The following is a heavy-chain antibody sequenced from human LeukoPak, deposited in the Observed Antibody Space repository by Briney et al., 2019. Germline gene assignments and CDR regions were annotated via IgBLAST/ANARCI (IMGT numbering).Heavy chain of an antibody. V-gene: IGHV3-23*01. D-gene: IGHD1-20*01. J-gene: IGHJ4*02. CDR3: AKDRHNWNDGPATFDY. Sequence: PGGSLRLSCAASGFTFSSYAMSWVRQAPGKGLEWVSSISGSGGSTYYADSVKGRFTISRDNSKNTLYLQMNSLRAEDTAVYYCAKDRHNWNDGPATFDYWGQGTLVTVSS. CDR1: GFTFSSYA. CDR2: ISGSGGST.